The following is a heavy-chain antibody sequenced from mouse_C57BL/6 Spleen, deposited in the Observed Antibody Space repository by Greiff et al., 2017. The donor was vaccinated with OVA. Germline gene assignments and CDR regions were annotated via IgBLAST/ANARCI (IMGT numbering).Heavy chain of an antibody. D-gene: IGHD1-1*01. Sequence: VQLKESGPELVKPGASVKISCKASGYSFTGYYMNWVKQSPEKSLEWIGEINPSTGGTTYNQKFKAKATLTVDKSSSTAYMQLKSLTSEDSAVYYCARNLVATENYFDYWGQGTTLTVSS. CDR3: ARNLVATENYFDY. J-gene: IGHJ2*01. CDR1: GYSFTGYY. V-gene: IGHV1-42*01. CDR2: INPSTGGT.